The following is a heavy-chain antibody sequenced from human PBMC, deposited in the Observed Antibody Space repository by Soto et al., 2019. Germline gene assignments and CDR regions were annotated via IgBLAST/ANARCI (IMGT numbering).Heavy chain of an antibody. CDR1: GGSISSGGYS. J-gene: IGHJ6*02. V-gene: IGHV4-30-2*01. D-gene: IGHD3-3*01. CDR3: ARVTAYYDFWSGYYPLGRMAV. CDR2: IYHSGST. Sequence: PSETLALTCAVSGGSISSGGYSWSWIRQPPGKGLEWIGYIYHSGSTYYNPSLKSRVTISVDRSKNQFSLKMSSVTAADTAVYYCARVTAYYDFWSGYYPLGRMAVRGQRTNVIVSS.